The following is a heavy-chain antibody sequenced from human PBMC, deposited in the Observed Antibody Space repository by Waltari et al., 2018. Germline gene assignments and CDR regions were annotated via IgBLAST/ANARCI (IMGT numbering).Heavy chain of an antibody. CDR3: ARVRSVYYYGSGSSPYFDY. D-gene: IGHD3-10*01. CDR2: INAGNANT. Sequence: QVQLVQSGAEVKKPGASVKVSCKASGYTFTSYAMHWVRHAPGQRLEWMGWINAGNANTKYSQKFQGRVTITRDTSASTAYMELSSLRSEDTAVYYCARVRSVYYYGSGSSPYFDYWGQGTLVTVSS. CDR1: GYTFTSYA. V-gene: IGHV1-3*01. J-gene: IGHJ4*02.